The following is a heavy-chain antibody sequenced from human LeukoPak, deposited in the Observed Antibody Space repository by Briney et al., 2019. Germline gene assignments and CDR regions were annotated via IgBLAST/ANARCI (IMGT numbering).Heavy chain of an antibody. J-gene: IGHJ4*02. V-gene: IGHV3-23*01. Sequence: GRSLRLSCAASGFTFSSYAMNWVRQAPGKGLEWVSGFSGSDTSTYYADSVKGRFTISRDNSKNTLYLQMNSLRAEDTAVYYCAKDRYSGYDSHFDYWGQGTLVTVSS. CDR2: FSGSDTST. CDR3: AKDRYSGYDSHFDY. D-gene: IGHD5-12*01. CDR1: GFTFSSYA.